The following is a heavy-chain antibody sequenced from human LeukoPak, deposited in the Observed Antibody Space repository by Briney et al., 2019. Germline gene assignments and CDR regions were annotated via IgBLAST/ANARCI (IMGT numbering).Heavy chain of an antibody. J-gene: IGHJ4*02. CDR1: GGSISSSY. CDR3: ARDRGAAAVPYYFDY. CDR2: IYYSGST. D-gene: IGHD6-13*01. Sequence: PSETLSLTCTVSGGSISSSYWSWIRQPPGKGLEWIGYIYYSGSTNYNPSLKSRVTISVDTSKNQVSLKLSSVTAADTAVYYCARDRGAAAVPYYFDYWGQGTLVTVSS. V-gene: IGHV4-59*12.